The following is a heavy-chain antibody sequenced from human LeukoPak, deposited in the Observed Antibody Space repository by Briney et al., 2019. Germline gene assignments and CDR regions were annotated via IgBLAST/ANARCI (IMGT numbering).Heavy chain of an antibody. V-gene: IGHV1-46*01. Sequence: ASVKVSCKASGGTFSSYAISWVRQAPGQGLEWMGIINPSGGSTSYAQKFQGRVTMTRDTSTSTVYMELSSLRSEDTAVYYCARDLKQWLVHYYYYGMDVWGQGTTVTVSS. CDR3: ARDLKQWLVHYYYYGMDV. D-gene: IGHD6-19*01. CDR1: GGTFSSYA. CDR2: INPSGGST. J-gene: IGHJ6*02.